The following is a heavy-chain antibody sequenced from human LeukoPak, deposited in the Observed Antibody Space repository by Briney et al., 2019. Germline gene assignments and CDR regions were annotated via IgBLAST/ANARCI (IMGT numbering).Heavy chain of an antibody. CDR1: GFTFSSYA. CDR3: AKKSIVRGVTFDY. D-gene: IGHD3-10*01. CDR2: LSGGGDTT. J-gene: IGHJ4*02. V-gene: IGHV3-23*01. Sequence: GGSLILSCAASGFTFSSYAMTWVRQAPGKGLEWVSSLSGGGDTTYYADSVKGRFTISRDNSKNTLYLQMNSLRAEDTAVYYCAKKSIVRGVTFDYWGQGTLVTVSS.